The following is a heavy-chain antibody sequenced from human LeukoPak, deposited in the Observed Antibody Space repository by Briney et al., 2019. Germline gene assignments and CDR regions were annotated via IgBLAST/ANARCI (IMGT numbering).Heavy chain of an antibody. CDR2: ISWNSGSI. D-gene: IGHD4-17*01. J-gene: IGHJ6*02. V-gene: IGHV3-9*01. CDR1: GFTFDDYA. Sequence: PGGSLRLSCAASGFTFDDYAMHWVRQAPGKGLEWVSGISWNSGSIGYADSVKGRFTISRDNAKNSLYLQMNSLRAEDTAVYYCARADYGDGYYYYGMDVWGQGTTVTVSS. CDR3: ARADYGDGYYYYGMDV.